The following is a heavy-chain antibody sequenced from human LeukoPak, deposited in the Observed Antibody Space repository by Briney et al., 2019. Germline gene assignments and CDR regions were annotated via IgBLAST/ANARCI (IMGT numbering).Heavy chain of an antibody. V-gene: IGHV1-2*05. CDR2: INPNSGGT. D-gene: IGHD2-15*01. Sequence: ASVKVSCKASGYTFTAYYIHWVRQAPGQGLEWMGRINPNSGGTSYAQKFQGRVTMTRDTSISTASVELSRLRSDDTVVYYVAIAGGGSDAFDIWGQGTMVTVSS. CDR3: AIAGGGSDAFDI. CDR1: GYTFTAYY. J-gene: IGHJ3*02.